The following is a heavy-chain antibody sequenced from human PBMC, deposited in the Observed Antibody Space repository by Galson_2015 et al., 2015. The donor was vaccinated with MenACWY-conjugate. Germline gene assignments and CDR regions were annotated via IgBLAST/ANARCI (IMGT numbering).Heavy chain of an antibody. CDR1: GYSFSSYW. CDR3: ARHPPGGRGMDV. Sequence: SGAEVKKPGESLKISCKGSGYSFSSYWIGWVRQMPGKGLEWMGLISPGDSNTRYSPSFQGQVTLSADKSITTVYLQWTSLKASDTAMYYCARHPPGGRGMDVWGQGTTVTVSS. J-gene: IGHJ6*02. V-gene: IGHV5-51*01. D-gene: IGHD1-26*01. CDR2: ISPGDSNT.